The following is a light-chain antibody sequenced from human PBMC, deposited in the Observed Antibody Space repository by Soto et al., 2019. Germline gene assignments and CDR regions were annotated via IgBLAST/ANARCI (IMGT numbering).Light chain of an antibody. CDR2: EDD. CDR1: IGSIDSNY. J-gene: IGLJ1*01. V-gene: IGLV6-57*04. CDR3: QSSDNDNPV. Sequence: FIPRPPHSVSESPGETLTLSCTRSIGSIDSNYVQWYQQRPGSATTIVIYEDDQRPSGVPDRFYGSIDSSSNSASLTISGLKTEDEADYYCQSSDNDNPVFGPGTKVTVL.